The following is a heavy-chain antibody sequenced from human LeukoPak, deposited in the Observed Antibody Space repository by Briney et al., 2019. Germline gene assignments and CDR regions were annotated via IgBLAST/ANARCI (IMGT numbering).Heavy chain of an antibody. Sequence: GGSLRLSCAASGFTFDDYAMHWVRQAPGKGLEWVSGISWNSGDIGYADSVKGRFTISRDNAKNSLYLQMNSLRAEDTALYYCAKVRGYSHGSFDYWGQGTLVTVSS. CDR3: AKVRGYSHGSFDY. CDR2: ISWNSGDI. V-gene: IGHV3-9*01. CDR1: GFTFDDYA. J-gene: IGHJ4*02. D-gene: IGHD5-18*01.